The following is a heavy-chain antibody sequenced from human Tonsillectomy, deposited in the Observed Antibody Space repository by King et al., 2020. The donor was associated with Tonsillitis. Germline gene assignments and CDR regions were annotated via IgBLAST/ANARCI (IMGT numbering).Heavy chain of an antibody. CDR3: ARSDYYGSGTYYYFDY. CDR2: INAYNGNK. V-gene: IGHV1-18*01. D-gene: IGHD3-10*01. J-gene: IGHJ4*02. CDR1: GYTFTSYG. Sequence: QLVQSGAEVKKPGASVKVSCKASGYTFTSYGISWVRQAPGQGLEWMGWINAYNGNKNYARKLQGRVTMTTDTSTSTAYMELSSLRSDDTAVYYCARSDYYGSGTYYYFDYWGQGTLVTVSS.